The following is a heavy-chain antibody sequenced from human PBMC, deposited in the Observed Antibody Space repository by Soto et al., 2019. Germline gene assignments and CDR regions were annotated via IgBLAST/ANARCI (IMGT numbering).Heavy chain of an antibody. D-gene: IGHD6-13*01. V-gene: IGHV1-18*01. CDR2: ISAYNGNT. Sequence: ASVKVSCKASGYTFTSYGISWVRQAPGQGLEWMGWISAYNGNTNYAQKLQGRVTMTTDTSTSTVYMELSSLRSEDTAVYYCMVSRVAAAEDAFDIWGQGTMVTVSS. CDR3: MVSRVAAAEDAFDI. CDR1: GYTFTSYG. J-gene: IGHJ3*02.